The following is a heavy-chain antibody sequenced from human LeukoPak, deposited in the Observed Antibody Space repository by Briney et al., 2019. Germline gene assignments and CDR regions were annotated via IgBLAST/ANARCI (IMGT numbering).Heavy chain of an antibody. CDR1: GFTFSNYA. V-gene: IGHV3-30-3*01. CDR2: ISYAVNIK. D-gene: IGHD3-10*01. Sequence: GGSLRLSCAASGFTFSNYAMSWVRQAPGKGLEWVAVISYAVNIKYYADSVKGRFTISRDSSSKTVFLQMNSLRTEDTAVYYCVREGYYESGSSPTFYFDYWGQGTLVTVSS. J-gene: IGHJ4*02. CDR3: VREGYYESGSSPTFYFDY.